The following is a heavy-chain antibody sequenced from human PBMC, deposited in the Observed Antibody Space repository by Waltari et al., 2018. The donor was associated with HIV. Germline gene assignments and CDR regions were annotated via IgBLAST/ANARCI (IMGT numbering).Heavy chain of an antibody. CDR3: ARESRYRGHDDACDV. J-gene: IGHJ3*01. V-gene: IGHV3-7*01. CDR1: EFSIGAYY. D-gene: IGHD2-21*01. CDR2: IKQDGRDK. Sequence: EVQVAESGGGLVQPGGSLRLVCVAAEFSIGAYYMSWVRQAPGTGLEWVANIKQDGRDKFYAAPVKGRFTISRDYARNTVFLQMDNLGAEDTALYFCARESRYRGHDDACDVWGQGTMVSVSS.